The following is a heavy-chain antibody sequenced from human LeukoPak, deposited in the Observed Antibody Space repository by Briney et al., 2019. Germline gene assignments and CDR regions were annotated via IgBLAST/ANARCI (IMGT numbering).Heavy chain of an antibody. CDR2: IQNSGST. CDR1: GGAISTFY. Sequence: SETLSLTCGVSGGAISTFYWIWIRQPPGKGLEWIGCIQNSGSTEYNPSLESRVTISVDRSRNQFSLKLTSVTAADTAVYFCARGYGYNSEYWGQGTLVTVSP. J-gene: IGHJ4*02. D-gene: IGHD5-24*01. V-gene: IGHV4-59*13. CDR3: ARGYGYNSEY.